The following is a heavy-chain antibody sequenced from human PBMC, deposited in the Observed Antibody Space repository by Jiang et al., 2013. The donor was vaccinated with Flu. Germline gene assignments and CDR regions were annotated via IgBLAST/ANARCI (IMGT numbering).Heavy chain of an antibody. CDR3: ARDAHNSGWYRYFEC. CDR2: INAGNGNT. V-gene: IGHV1-3*01. CDR1: GYTFTNYA. Sequence: SGAEVKKPGASVKVSCKASGYTFTNYAMHWVRQAPGQRLEWMGWINAGNGNTKYSQKFQGRVTITRNTSASTAYMELSSLRSEDTAVYYCARDAHNSGWYRYFECWGQGTLVTVSS. D-gene: IGHD6-19*01. J-gene: IGHJ4*02.